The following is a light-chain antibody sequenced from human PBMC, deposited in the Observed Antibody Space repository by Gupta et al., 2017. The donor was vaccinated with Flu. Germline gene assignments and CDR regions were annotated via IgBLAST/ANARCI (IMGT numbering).Light chain of an antibody. Sequence: GDIVTITCRASQSLSSWFAWYQQKPGKAPNLLIYKASNLESGVPSRFSGSGSGTEFTLTISSLQPDDFATYYCQQYDSYSLTFGGGTKVEI. J-gene: IGKJ4*01. CDR2: KAS. CDR3: QQYDSYSLT. CDR1: QSLSSW. V-gene: IGKV1-5*03.